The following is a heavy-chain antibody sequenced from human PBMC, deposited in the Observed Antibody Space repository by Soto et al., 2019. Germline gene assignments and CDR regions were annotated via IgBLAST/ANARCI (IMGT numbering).Heavy chain of an antibody. CDR2: ISTYSGDT. V-gene: IGHV1-18*01. CDR3: ARHNGPTTSENWFDP. D-gene: IGHD5-12*01. Sequence: QVHLVQSGVEVKTPGASVKVSCQASGYTFFTSDISWVRQAPGQGLEWMGWISTYSGDTNYAQKFQGRVTLPTDTSTTTAYLALRSLRSDDEALYYCARHNGPTTSENWFDPWGQGTLVTVSS. CDR1: GYTFFTSD. J-gene: IGHJ5*02.